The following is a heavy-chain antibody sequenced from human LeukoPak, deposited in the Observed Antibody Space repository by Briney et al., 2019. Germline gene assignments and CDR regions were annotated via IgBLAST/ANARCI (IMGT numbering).Heavy chain of an antibody. D-gene: IGHD3-22*01. CDR1: GGSFSSYA. CDR3: ARATYYYDSSGSSKYAYDAFDI. Sequence: ASVKVSCKASGGSFSSYAISWVRQAPGQGLEWMGGIIPIFGTPNYAQKFQGRVTITADESTSTAYMELSSLISEDTAVYYCARATYYYDSSGSSKYAYDAFDIWGQGTMVTVSS. J-gene: IGHJ3*02. V-gene: IGHV1-69*13. CDR2: IIPIFGTP.